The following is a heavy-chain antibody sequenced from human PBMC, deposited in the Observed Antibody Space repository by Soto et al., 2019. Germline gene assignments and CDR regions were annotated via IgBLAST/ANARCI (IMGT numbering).Heavy chain of an antibody. V-gene: IGHV4-31*03. CDR2: IYYSGST. D-gene: IGHD5-18*01. Sequence: QVQLQESGPGLVKPSQTLSLTCTVSGGSISSGGYYWSLIRQHPGKGLEWIGYIYYSGSTYYNPSLKSRVTISVDTSKNQFSLKLSSVTAADTAVYYCARDPSYSYGVGWFDPWGQGTLVTVSS. CDR1: GGSISSGGYY. CDR3: ARDPSYSYGVGWFDP. J-gene: IGHJ5*02.